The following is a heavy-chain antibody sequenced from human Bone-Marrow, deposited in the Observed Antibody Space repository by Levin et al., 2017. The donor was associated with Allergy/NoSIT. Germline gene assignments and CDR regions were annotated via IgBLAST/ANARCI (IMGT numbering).Heavy chain of an antibody. CDR1: GFSLSDYT. CDR3: ARDQDYGFLSGLGWFDP. D-gene: IGHD3-3*01. Sequence: GESLKISCLASGFSLSDYTMNWVRQAPGKGLEWVASISGSSSYIFYADSVNGRFTVSRDNAENSVYLQMNSLRADDTAVYFCARDQDYGFLSGLGWFDPWGQGTQVTVSS. V-gene: IGHV3-21*06. CDR2: ISGSSSYI. J-gene: IGHJ5*02.